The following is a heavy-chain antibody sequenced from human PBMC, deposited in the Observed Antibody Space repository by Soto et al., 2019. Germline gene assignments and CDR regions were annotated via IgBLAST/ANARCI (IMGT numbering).Heavy chain of an antibody. CDR2: INAGNGNT. D-gene: IGHD2-21*02. Sequence: QVQLVQSGAEEKKPGASVKVSCKASGYTFTSYAMHWVRQAPGQRLEWMGWINAGNGNTKYSQKFQGRVTITRDTSASTAYMELSSLRSADTSVYYCARSIVVVTALDYWGQGTLFTVSS. CDR3: ARSIVVVTALDY. CDR1: GYTFTSYA. J-gene: IGHJ4*02. V-gene: IGHV1-3*05.